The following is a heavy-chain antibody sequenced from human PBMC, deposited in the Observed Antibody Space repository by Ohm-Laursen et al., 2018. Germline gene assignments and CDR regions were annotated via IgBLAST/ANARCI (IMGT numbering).Heavy chain of an antibody. CDR2: IYYSGST. Sequence: SDTLSLTCTVSGGSVSSGSYYWSWIRQPPGKGLEWIGYIYYSGSTNYNPSLKSRVTLSLDTSKNQFSLKLDSVTAADTAMYYCARDQGAVAGYWGQGTLVTVSS. J-gene: IGHJ4*02. CDR1: GGSVSSGSYY. D-gene: IGHD6-19*01. V-gene: IGHV4-61*01. CDR3: ARDQGAVAGY.